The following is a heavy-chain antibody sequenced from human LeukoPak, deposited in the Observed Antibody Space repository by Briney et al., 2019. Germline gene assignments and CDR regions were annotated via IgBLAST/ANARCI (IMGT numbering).Heavy chain of an antibody. CDR3: VVRGRFLEWLLSSFDY. J-gene: IGHJ4*02. CDR2: FDPEDGET. Sequence: GASVKVSFKVSGYTLTELSLYWVRQAPGKGIAWMGGFDPEDGETIYAQKFQGRVTMTEDTSTDTAYMELSSLRSEDTAVYYCVVRGRFLEWLLSSFDYWGQGTLVTVSS. CDR1: GYTLTELS. V-gene: IGHV1-24*01. D-gene: IGHD3-3*01.